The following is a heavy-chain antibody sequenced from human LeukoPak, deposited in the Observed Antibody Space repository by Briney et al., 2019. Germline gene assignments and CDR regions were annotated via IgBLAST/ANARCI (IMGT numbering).Heavy chain of an antibody. CDR3: ARTNLGYSSSWYSGAVDY. CDR1: GFTFSSYW. V-gene: IGHV3-74*01. J-gene: IGHJ4*02. D-gene: IGHD6-13*01. CDR2: INSDGSST. Sequence: GGSLRLSCAASGFTFSSYWMHWVRQAPGKGLVWVSRINSDGSSTFYADSVKGRFTISRDNAKNSLYLQMNSLRAEDTAVYYCARTNLGYSSSWYSGAVDYWGQGTLVTVSS.